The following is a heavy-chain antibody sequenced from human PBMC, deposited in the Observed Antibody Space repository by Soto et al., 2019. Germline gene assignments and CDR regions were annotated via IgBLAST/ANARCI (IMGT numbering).Heavy chain of an antibody. Sequence: LSLTCAVYGGSFSGYYWSWIRQPPGKGLEWIGEINHSGSTNYNPSLKSRVTISVDTSKNQFSLKLSSVTAADTAVYYCARGQLVVVVTAKPFDYWGQGTLVTVSS. D-gene: IGHD2-21*02. CDR2: INHSGST. V-gene: IGHV4-34*01. CDR1: GGSFSGYY. CDR3: ARGQLVVVVTAKPFDY. J-gene: IGHJ4*02.